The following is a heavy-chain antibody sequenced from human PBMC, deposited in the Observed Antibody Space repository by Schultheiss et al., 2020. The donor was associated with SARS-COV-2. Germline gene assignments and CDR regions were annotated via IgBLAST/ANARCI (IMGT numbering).Heavy chain of an antibody. CDR1: GFTFSNAW. J-gene: IGHJ6*02. CDR2: IKSKTDGGTT. Sequence: GGSLRLSCAASGFTFSNAWMSWVRQAPGKGLEWVGRIKSKTDGGTTDYAAPVKGRFTISRDNAKNSLYLQMNSLRAEDTAVYYCARDGGSGWYGDYYYGMDVWGQGTTVTVSS. CDR3: ARDGGSGWYGDYYYGMDV. D-gene: IGHD6-19*01. V-gene: IGHV3-15*01.